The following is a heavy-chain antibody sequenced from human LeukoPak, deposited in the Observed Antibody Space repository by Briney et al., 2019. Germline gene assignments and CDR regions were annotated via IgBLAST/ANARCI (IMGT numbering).Heavy chain of an antibody. CDR1: GFTFSSYW. V-gene: IGHV3-7*03. CDR3: ARDGGWSRANWFDP. CDR2: IKQDGSEK. J-gene: IGHJ5*02. Sequence: GGSLRLSCAASGFTFSSYWMSWVRQAPGKGLEWVANIKQDGSEKYYVDSVKGRFTISRDNAKNSLYLQMNSLRAEDTAVYYCARDGGWSRANWFDPWGQGTLVTDSS. D-gene: IGHD2-15*01.